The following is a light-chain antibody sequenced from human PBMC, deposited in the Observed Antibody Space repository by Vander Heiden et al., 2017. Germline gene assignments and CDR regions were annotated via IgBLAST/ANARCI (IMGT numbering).Light chain of an antibody. CDR1: SGSIASNY. CDR3: QSYDSSNSWV. V-gene: IGLV6-57*01. J-gene: IGLJ3*02. CDR2: EEN. Sequence: NFMLTQPHSVSESPGKTVTISCTRSSGSIASNYVQWYQQRPGSSPTTGIYEENQRPSGVPDRFSGSIDSSSNSASLTISGLKTEDEADDYCQSYDSSNSWVFGGGTKLTGL.